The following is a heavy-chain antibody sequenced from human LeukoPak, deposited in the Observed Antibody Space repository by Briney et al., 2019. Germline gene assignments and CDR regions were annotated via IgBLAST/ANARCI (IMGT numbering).Heavy chain of an antibody. Sequence: SETLSLTCTVSGGSISSHYWSWIRQPPGKGLEWIGRIYTSGSTNYNPSLKSRVTMSVDTSKNQFSLKLSSVTAADTAVYYCARMGRYCSSTSCFGSEQYYYYYGMDVWGQGTTVTVSS. V-gene: IGHV4-4*07. CDR2: IYTSGST. J-gene: IGHJ6*02. CDR3: ARMGRYCSSTSCFGSEQYYYYYGMDV. CDR1: GGSISSHY. D-gene: IGHD2-2*01.